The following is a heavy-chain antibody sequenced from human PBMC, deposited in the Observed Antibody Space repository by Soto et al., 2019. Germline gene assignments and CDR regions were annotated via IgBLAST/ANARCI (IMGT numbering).Heavy chain of an antibody. CDR2: IYHSGST. Sequence: QLQLQESGSGLVKPSQTLSLTCAVSGGSISSGGYSWSWIRQPPGKGLEWIGYIYHSGSTYYNPSPKSRVTISVDRSKNQFSLTLSSVTAADTAVYYCARAGGLGAVAVDSWGQGTLVTVSS. CDR1: GGSISSGGYS. CDR3: ARAGGLGAVAVDS. D-gene: IGHD6-19*01. J-gene: IGHJ4*02. V-gene: IGHV4-30-2*01.